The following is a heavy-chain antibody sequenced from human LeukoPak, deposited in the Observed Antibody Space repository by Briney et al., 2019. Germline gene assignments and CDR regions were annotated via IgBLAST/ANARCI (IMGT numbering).Heavy chain of an antibody. D-gene: IGHD2-2*01. CDR3: ASPLAGYCSSTSCPFGNYYYYGMDV. Sequence: ASVKVSCKASGGTFSSYAISWVRQAPGQGLEWMGRIIPILGIANYAQKFQGRVTINADKSTSTAYMELSSLRSEDTAVYYCASPLAGYCSSTSCPFGNYYYYGMDVWGQGTTVTVSS. CDR2: IIPILGIA. J-gene: IGHJ6*02. CDR1: GGTFSSYA. V-gene: IGHV1-69*04.